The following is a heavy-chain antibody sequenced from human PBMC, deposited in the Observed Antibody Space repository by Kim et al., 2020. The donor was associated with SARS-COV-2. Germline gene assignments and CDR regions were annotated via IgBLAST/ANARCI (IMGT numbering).Heavy chain of an antibody. CDR3: VLNMVGTTAY. CDR1: GFTFSDYW. CDR2: INSDGSAT. J-gene: IGHJ4*02. D-gene: IGHD1-26*01. Sequence: GGSLRLSCAASGFTFSDYWMHWVRQAPGKGLVWVSRINSDGSATTYADSVKGRFTISRDNAKNTLSLQMNSLRAEDTAVYYCVLNMVGTTAYWGQGALVTVSS. V-gene: IGHV3-74*01.